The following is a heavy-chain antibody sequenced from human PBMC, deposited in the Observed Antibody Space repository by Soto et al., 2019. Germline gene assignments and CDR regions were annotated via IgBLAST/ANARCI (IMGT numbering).Heavy chain of an antibody. D-gene: IGHD3-22*01. J-gene: IGHJ5*02. Sequence: GGSLRLSCAASGFTFSSYGMHWVRQAPGKGLEWVAVISYDGSNKYYADSVKGRFTISRDNSKNTLYLQMNSLRAEDTAVYYCAKEVTMILLNWFDPWGQGTLVTVS. CDR2: ISYDGSNK. CDR1: GFTFSSYG. CDR3: AKEVTMILLNWFDP. V-gene: IGHV3-30*18.